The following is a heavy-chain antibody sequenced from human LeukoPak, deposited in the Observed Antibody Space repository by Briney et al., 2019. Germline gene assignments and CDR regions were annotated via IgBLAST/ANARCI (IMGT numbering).Heavy chain of an antibody. CDR1: GGSFSDYY. D-gene: IGHD5-18*01. Sequence: PSETLSLTCAVYGGSFSDYYWSWIRQPPGKGLEWIGQINHSGSTIYNPSLKSRVTISVDTSKNHFSLTLSSVTAADTAVYYCTRGQKYISGYTVTELGSGYFDYWGQGTLVTVSS. CDR3: TRGQKYISGYTVTELGSGYFDY. J-gene: IGHJ4*02. V-gene: IGHV4-34*01. CDR2: INHSGST.